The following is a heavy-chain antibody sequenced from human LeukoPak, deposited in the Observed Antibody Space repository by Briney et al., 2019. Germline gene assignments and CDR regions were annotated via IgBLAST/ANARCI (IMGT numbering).Heavy chain of an antibody. V-gene: IGHV3-23*01. Sequence: QAGGSLRLSCAASGFTFSNYAMNWVRQAPGRGLEWVSAISGSGGSTYYADSVKGRFTISRDNSKNTLYLQMNSLRDADTAVYYCAKDLAGSGSYSFDYWGQGTLVTVSS. D-gene: IGHD1-26*01. CDR3: AKDLAGSGSYSFDY. J-gene: IGHJ4*02. CDR1: GFTFSNYA. CDR2: ISGSGGST.